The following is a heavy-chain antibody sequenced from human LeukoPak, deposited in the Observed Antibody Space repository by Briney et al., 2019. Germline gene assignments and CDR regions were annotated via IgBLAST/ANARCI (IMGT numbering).Heavy chain of an antibody. CDR1: GGSISSYY. CDR2: IYHSGST. D-gene: IGHD2-15*01. CDR3: ARDKYCSGGSCYDP. J-gene: IGHJ5*02. Sequence: SETLSLTCTVSGGSISSYYWSWIRQPPGKGLEWIGYIYHSGSTNYNPSLKSRVTMSVDTSKNQFSLKLSSVTAADTAVYYCARDKYCSGGSCYDPWGQGTLVTVSS. V-gene: IGHV4-59*12.